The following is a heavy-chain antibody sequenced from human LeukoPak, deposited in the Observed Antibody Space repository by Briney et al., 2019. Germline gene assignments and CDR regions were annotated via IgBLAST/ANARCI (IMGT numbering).Heavy chain of an antibody. V-gene: IGHV4-39*06. D-gene: IGHD6-13*01. J-gene: IGHJ5*02. Sequence: NPSETLSLTCTVSGGSISSSSYYWGWIRQPPGKGLEWIGSIYYSGSTYYNPSLKSRVTISVDTSKNQFPLKLSSVTAADTAVYYCARESSGDSSSWEFYPWGQGTLVTVSS. CDR3: ARESSGDSSSWEFYP. CDR1: GGSISSSSYY. CDR2: IYYSGST.